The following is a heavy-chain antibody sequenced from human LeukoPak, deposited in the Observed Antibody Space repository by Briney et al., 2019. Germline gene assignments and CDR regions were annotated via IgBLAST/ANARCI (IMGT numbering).Heavy chain of an antibody. CDR3: ARRREAYYYYMDV. CDR2: IYYSGST. D-gene: IGHD1-1*01. CDR1: GGSISSYY. J-gene: IGHJ6*03. V-gene: IGHV4-59*05. Sequence: SETLSLTCTVSGGSISSYYWSWIRQPPGKGLEWIGSIYYSGSTYYDPSLKSRVTISVDTSKNQFSLKLSSVTAADTAVYYCARRREAYYYYMDVWGKGTTVTVSS.